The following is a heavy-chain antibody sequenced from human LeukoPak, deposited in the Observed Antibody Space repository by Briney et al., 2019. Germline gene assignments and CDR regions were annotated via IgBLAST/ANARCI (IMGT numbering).Heavy chain of an antibody. Sequence: GRSLRLSCAASGFTFDDYAMHWVRQAPGKGLEWVSGISWNSGSIGYADSVKGRFTISRDNAKNSLYLQMNSLRAEDTAVYYCARERELLRAFDIWGQGTMVTVSS. CDR1: GFTFDDYA. D-gene: IGHD1-26*01. CDR3: ARERELLRAFDI. CDR2: ISWNSGSI. J-gene: IGHJ3*02. V-gene: IGHV3-9*01.